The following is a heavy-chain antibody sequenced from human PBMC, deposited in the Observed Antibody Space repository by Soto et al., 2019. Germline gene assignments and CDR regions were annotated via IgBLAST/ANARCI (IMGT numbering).Heavy chain of an antibody. V-gene: IGHV3-30*18. CDR2: ISYDGSNK. D-gene: IGHD3-22*01. Sequence: GGSLRLSCAASGFTFSSYGMHWVRQAPGKGLEWVAVISYDGSNKYYADSVKGRFTISRDNSKNTLYLQMNSLRAEDTAVYYCAKDAPYYDSSGYYYNWFDPWGQGTLVTVSS. J-gene: IGHJ5*02. CDR3: AKDAPYYDSSGYYYNWFDP. CDR1: GFTFSSYG.